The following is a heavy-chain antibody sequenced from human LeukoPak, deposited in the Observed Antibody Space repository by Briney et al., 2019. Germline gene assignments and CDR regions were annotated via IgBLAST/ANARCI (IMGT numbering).Heavy chain of an antibody. CDR2: ISAYNGNT. CDR1: GYTFTSYG. J-gene: IGHJ4*02. Sequence: GASVKVSCKASGYTFTSYGISWVRQAPGQGLEWMGWISAYNGNTNYAQKLQGRVTMTTDTSTSTAYMELRSLRSDDTAVYYCARDNPPSRWPVPYSSSWHHPYFDYWGQGTLVTVSS. D-gene: IGHD6-13*01. CDR3: ARDNPPSRWPVPYSSSWHHPYFDY. V-gene: IGHV1-18*01.